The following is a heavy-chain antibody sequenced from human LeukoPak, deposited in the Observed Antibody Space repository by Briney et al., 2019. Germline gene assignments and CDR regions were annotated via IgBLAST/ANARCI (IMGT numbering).Heavy chain of an antibody. D-gene: IGHD3-10*01. V-gene: IGHV3-23*01. J-gene: IGHJ4*02. CDR2: ISGSGGST. CDR3: AKPAYYSDSGSFPTQYYFDY. Sequence: GTLRLSCAASGFTFTNYGMNWLRQAPGKGLEWVSAISGSGGSTYYADSVKGRFTISRDNSKNTLYLQMSSLRADDTALFYCAKPAYYSDSGSFPTQYYFDYWGQGTLVTVSS. CDR1: GFTFTNYG.